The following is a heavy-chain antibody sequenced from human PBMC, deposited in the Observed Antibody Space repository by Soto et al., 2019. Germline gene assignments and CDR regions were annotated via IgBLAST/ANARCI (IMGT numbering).Heavy chain of an antibody. D-gene: IGHD3-10*01. V-gene: IGHV4-39*07. Sequence: SETLSLTCTVSGGSISSSSYYWGWIRQPPGKGLEWIGSIYYSGSTYYNPSLKSRVTISVDTSKNQFSLKLSSVTAADTAVYYCARGHLLLWFGELLPHNWFDPWGQGTLVTVSS. CDR3: ARGHLLLWFGELLPHNWFDP. CDR2: IYYSGST. J-gene: IGHJ5*02. CDR1: GGSISSSSYY.